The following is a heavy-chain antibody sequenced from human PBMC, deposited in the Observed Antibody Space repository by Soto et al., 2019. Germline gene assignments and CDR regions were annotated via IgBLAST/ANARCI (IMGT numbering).Heavy chain of an antibody. J-gene: IGHJ4*02. CDR1: GYTFTSYG. CDR3: ARNIYSSGWWTFDY. D-gene: IGHD6-19*01. Sequence: ASVKVSCKASGYTFTSYGISWVRQAPGQGLEWMGWISAYNGNTNYAQKLQGRVTMTTDTSTSTAYMELRSLRSDDTAVYYCARNIYSSGWWTFDYWGQGTLVTVSS. CDR2: ISAYNGNT. V-gene: IGHV1-18*04.